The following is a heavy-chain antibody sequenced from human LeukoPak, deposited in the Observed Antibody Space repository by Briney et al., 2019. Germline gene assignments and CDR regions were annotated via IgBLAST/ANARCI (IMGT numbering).Heavy chain of an antibody. V-gene: IGHV3-73*01. J-gene: IGHJ4*02. Sequence: GGSLRLSCGASGFTFSAFGVHWVRQASGKGLQWVGRIAGKADNYVTLYAASVKGRFIISRDDSQNTAYLQMTSLKTEDTAVYYCTSHAFCGGDCYSNWGQGTLVTVSS. CDR1: GFTFSAFG. CDR3: TSHAFCGGDCYSN. CDR2: IAGKADNYVT. D-gene: IGHD2-21*02.